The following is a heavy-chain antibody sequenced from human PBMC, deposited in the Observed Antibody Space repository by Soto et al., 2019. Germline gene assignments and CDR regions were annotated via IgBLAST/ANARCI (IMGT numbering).Heavy chain of an antibody. D-gene: IGHD2-15*01. Sequence: QVQLVESGGGVVQPGRSLRLSCAASGFTFSSYAMHWVRQAPGKGLEWVAVISYDGSNKYYADSVKVRFTISRDNSKNTLYLQMNSLRAEDTALYYCARDRGYLLPPAGYYYGMDVWGQGTTVTVSS. CDR2: ISYDGSNK. CDR3: ARDRGYLLPPAGYYYGMDV. V-gene: IGHV3-30-3*01. J-gene: IGHJ6*02. CDR1: GFTFSSYA.